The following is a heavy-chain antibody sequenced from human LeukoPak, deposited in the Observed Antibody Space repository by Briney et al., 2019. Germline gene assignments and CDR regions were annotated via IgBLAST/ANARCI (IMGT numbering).Heavy chain of an antibody. V-gene: IGHV1-69*13. Sequence: ASVKVSCKASGYTFTSYAISWVRQAPGQGLEWMGGIIPIFGTANYAQKFQGRVTITADESTSTAYMELSSLRSEDTAVYYCARDRVDYYDSSGYPENWFDPWGQGTLVTVSS. D-gene: IGHD3-22*01. CDR3: ARDRVDYYDSSGYPENWFDP. J-gene: IGHJ5*02. CDR1: GYTFTSYA. CDR2: IIPIFGTA.